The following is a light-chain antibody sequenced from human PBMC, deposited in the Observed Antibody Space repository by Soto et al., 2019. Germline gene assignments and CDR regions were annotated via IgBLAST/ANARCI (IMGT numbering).Light chain of an antibody. CDR2: GAS. Sequence: EKVMRQSHATLSVSPGARCTLSGRASQSVSSNLAWYQQKPGQAPRLLIYGASTRAPTIPARFSGSGSGTEFTLTISRLQSEDFAVYYCQQYNNWPPTFGEGNKVDIK. CDR1: QSVSSN. V-gene: IGKV3-15*01. CDR3: QQYNNWPPT. J-gene: IGKJ1*01.